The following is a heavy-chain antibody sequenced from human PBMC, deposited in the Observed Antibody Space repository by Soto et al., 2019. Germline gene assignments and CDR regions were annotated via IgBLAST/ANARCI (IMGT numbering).Heavy chain of an antibody. CDR1: GFTFSSYW. V-gene: IGHV3-74*01. CDR2: INSDGSST. CDR3: VRTSLVVAAATREDY. J-gene: IGHJ4*02. Sequence: EVQLVESGGGLVQPGGSLRLSCAASGFTFSSYWMHWVRQAPGKGLVWVSRINSDGSSTSYADSVKGRFTISRDNAKNTLYLQMKSLRAEDTAVYYCVRTSLVVAAATREDYWRQGTLVTVSS. D-gene: IGHD2-15*01.